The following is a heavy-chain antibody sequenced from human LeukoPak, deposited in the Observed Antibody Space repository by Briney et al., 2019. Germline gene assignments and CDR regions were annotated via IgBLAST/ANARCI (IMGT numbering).Heavy chain of an antibody. D-gene: IGHD3-3*01. CDR1: GFTFSSYS. Sequence: GGSLRLSCAASGFTFSSYSVNWVRHAPGEGLEWVSSISSSTGYIYYADSVKGRFTISRDNTRNSLSLQMTSLRAEDSAVYYCARGTSYDFWSGYPDTPPFDYWGQGTLVTVSS. CDR3: ARGTSYDFWSGYPDTPPFDY. CDR2: ISSSTGYI. V-gene: IGHV3-21*01. J-gene: IGHJ4*02.